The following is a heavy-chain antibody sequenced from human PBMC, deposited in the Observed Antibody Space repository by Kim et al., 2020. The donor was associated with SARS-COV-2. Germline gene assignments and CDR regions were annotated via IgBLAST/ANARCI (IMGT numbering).Heavy chain of an antibody. CDR3: WRALFYYDSGGF. V-gene: IGHV3-53*01. J-gene: IGHJ4*02. D-gene: IGHD3-22*01. Sequence: GGSLRLSCAVSGFTVSSNYMSWVRQAPGKGLEWVSVIHSSGTTYYADSVKGRITIFRDNYKNTVFLQMNSLRAEDTAVYYWWRALFYYDSGGFWGQGTLVTVSS. CDR2: IHSSGTT. CDR1: GFTVSSNY.